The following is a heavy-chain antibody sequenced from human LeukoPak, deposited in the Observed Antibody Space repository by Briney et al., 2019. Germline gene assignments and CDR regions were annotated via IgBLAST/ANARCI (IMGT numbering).Heavy chain of an antibody. V-gene: IGHV3-23*01. CDR3: AKSGGSSGWLY. CDR1: GFTFSSYA. Sequence: GGSLRLSCAASGFTFSSYAMSWVRQAPGKGLEWLSGISGSGGGTYYADSVKGRFTISRDDSKNTLYLQMHSLRAEDTAVYYCAKSGGSSGWLYWGQGTLVTVSS. D-gene: IGHD6-19*01. CDR2: ISGSGGGT. J-gene: IGHJ4*02.